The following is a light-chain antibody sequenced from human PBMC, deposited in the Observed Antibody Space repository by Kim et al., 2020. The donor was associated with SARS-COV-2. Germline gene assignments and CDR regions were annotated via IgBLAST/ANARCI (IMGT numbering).Light chain of an antibody. Sequence: ASEGDRITITCRASQSISSYLNWYQQKPGKAPNLLIYAASSLQSGVPSRFSGSGSGTDFTLTISSLQPEDFATYYCQQSYSTPWTFGQGTKVEIK. V-gene: IGKV1-39*01. CDR1: QSISSY. J-gene: IGKJ1*01. CDR3: QQSYSTPWT. CDR2: AAS.